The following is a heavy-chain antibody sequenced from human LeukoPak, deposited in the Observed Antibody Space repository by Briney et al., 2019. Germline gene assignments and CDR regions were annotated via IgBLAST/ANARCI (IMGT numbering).Heavy chain of an antibody. CDR2: INPNSGGT. Sequence: ASVKVSCKASGYTFTGYYMHWVRQAPGQGLEWMGWINPNSGGTNYVQKFQGRVTMTRDTSITTAYTELSSLRSDDTAVYYCARESPGSYSSGRDYFDFWGQGTLVTVSS. CDR1: GYTFTGYY. J-gene: IGHJ4*02. D-gene: IGHD6-19*01. V-gene: IGHV1-2*02. CDR3: ARESPGSYSSGRDYFDF.